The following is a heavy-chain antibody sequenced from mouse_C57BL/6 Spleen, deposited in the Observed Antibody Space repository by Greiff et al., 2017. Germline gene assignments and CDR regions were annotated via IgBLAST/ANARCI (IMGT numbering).Heavy chain of an antibody. CDR1: GYTFTSYW. V-gene: IGHV1-53*01. D-gene: IGHD2-4*01. CDR3: ARGGYDYLNYFDY. J-gene: IGHJ2*01. Sequence: QVQLQQPGTELVKPGASVKLSCKASGYTFTSYWMHWVKQRPGQGLEWIGNINPSNGGTNYNENFKSKATLTVDKSSSTAYMQLSSLTSKDSAVYYCARGGYDYLNYFDYWGQGTTLTVSS. CDR2: INPSNGGT.